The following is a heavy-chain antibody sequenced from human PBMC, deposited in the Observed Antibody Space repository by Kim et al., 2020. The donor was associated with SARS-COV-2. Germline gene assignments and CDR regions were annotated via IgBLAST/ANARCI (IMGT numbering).Heavy chain of an antibody. CDR3: ARGLGGTFGFFDY. Sequence: YADSVKGRFTISRANAKNSLFLQMNSLRAEDTAVYYCARGLGGTFGFFDYWGQGTLVTVSS. D-gene: IGHD3-16*01. J-gene: IGHJ4*02. V-gene: IGHV3-11*05.